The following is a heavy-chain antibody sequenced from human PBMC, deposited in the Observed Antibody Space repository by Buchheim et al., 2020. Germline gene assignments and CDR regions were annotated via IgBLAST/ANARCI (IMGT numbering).Heavy chain of an antibody. CDR3: ARAGGLSYGTLPHY. Sequence: QVQLVESGGGVVQPGRSLRLSCAASGFTFSSYGMHWVRQAPGKGLEWVAVIWYDGSNKYYADSVKGRFTISRDNSKNTLYLQMNSLRAEDTAVYYCARAGGLSYGTLPHYWGQGTL. J-gene: IGHJ4*02. CDR1: GFTFSSYG. D-gene: IGHD5-18*01. V-gene: IGHV3-33*01. CDR2: IWYDGSNK.